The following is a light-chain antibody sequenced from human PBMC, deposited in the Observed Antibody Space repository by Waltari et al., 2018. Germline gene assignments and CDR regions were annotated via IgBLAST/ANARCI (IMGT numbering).Light chain of an antibody. CDR2: GAS. J-gene: IGKJ3*01. Sequence: ETVMTQSPATLSVSPGERVTFSCRASPSVGNKLAWYQQKPGQAPRLLIYGASPRATGIPARFSGSGSGTEFTLTISSLQSEDFAVYYCQQSDNWPPLFTFGPGTKVDI. V-gene: IGKV3-15*01. CDR1: PSVGNK. CDR3: QQSDNWPPLFT.